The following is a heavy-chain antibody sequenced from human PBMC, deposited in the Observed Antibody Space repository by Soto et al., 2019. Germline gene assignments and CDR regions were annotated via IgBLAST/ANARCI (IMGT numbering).Heavy chain of an antibody. V-gene: IGHV3-23*01. CDR2: ISGSGGST. Sequence: EVQLLESGGGLVQPGGSLRLSCAASGFTFSSYAMSWVRQAPGKGLEWVSAISGSGGSTYYADSVKGRFTISRDNSKNTLYLQMNSLRAEDTAVYYCAKDSTSYYDFWSGYSYYFDYWGQGTLVTVSS. CDR1: GFTFSSYA. D-gene: IGHD3-3*01. J-gene: IGHJ4*02. CDR3: AKDSTSYYDFWSGYSYYFDY.